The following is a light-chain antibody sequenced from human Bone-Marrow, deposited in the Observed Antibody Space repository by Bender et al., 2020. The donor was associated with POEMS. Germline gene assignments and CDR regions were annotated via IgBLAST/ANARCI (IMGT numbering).Light chain of an antibody. J-gene: IGLJ3*02. Sequence: QSALTQPASVSGSPGQSITISCTGTSSDVGASNFVSWYQQHPGKAPKVMIYDVSNRPSGVSNRFSASKSGNTASLTISGLQAEDEADYYCVSYAGFYTVWVFGGGTKLTVL. CDR2: DVS. CDR3: VSYAGFYTVWV. V-gene: IGLV2-14*01. CDR1: SSDVGASNF.